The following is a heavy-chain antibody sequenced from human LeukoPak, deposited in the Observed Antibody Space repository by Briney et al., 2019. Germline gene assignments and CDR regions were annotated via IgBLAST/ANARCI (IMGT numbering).Heavy chain of an antibody. CDR3: ARQGSGRAFDI. J-gene: IGHJ3*02. CDR2: MFYNVST. CDR1: GGSISSYY. Sequence: PSETLSLTCTVAGGSISSYYWNWIRQSPGKGVEWIAYMFYNVSTNYSPSLKSRVTISVDTSKNLFSLKLISVTAADTAVYFCARQGSGRAFDIWGQGTMVTVSS. V-gene: IGHV4-59*08. D-gene: IGHD2-15*01.